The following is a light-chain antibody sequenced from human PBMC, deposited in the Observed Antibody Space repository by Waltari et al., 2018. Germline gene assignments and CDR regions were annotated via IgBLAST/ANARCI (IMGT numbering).Light chain of an antibody. CDR2: DVT. CDR1: YRDVGTYNR. Sequence: QSALTQPASVSGPLWQSFTISCSGTYRDVGTYNRVSWYQQHPGQAPKLLIFDVTARPSGVSNRFSGSKSGNTASLTISGLQAEDEADYYCCSYAGNFIWVFGGGTKLTVL. CDR3: CSYAGNFIWV. V-gene: IGLV2-23*02. J-gene: IGLJ3*02.